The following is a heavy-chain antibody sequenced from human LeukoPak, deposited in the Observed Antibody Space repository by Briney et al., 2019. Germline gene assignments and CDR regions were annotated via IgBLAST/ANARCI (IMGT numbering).Heavy chain of an antibody. V-gene: IGHV2-5*02. Sequence: ESGPTLVKPTQPLTPTGTFSGFSLSTTGVGVGRIRQPPGKALESLAPIYWDDDKRYSPSLKSRLTITKDTSKNQLVLTMTNMDPVDTATYYCAHVNYDYVWGSYSLFDYWGQGTLVTVSS. D-gene: IGHD3-16*01. J-gene: IGHJ4*02. CDR3: AHVNYDYVWGSYSLFDY. CDR2: IYWDDDK. CDR1: GFSLSTTGVG.